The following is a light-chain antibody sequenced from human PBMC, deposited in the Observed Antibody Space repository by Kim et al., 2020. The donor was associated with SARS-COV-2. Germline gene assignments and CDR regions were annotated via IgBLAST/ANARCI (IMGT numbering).Light chain of an antibody. CDR3: NSRDSNGNHLV. J-gene: IGLJ2*01. CDR2: GKN. Sequence: AWGKKVRITCRGDSLRNYFASWYQQRTGQAPILVIYGKNSRPSGIPDRFSGSSSGSTASLTITGAQAEDEADYYCNSRDSNGNHLVFGGGTQLTVL. CDR1: SLRNYF. V-gene: IGLV3-19*01.